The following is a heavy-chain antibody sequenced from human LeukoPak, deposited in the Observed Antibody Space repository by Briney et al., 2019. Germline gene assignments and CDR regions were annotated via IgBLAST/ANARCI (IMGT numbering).Heavy chain of an antibody. CDR2: INPNSGGT. V-gene: IGHV1-2*02. J-gene: IGHJ4*02. CDR1: GYTVTVYH. D-gene: IGHD3-10*01. CDR3: AGDMVRGVILRRVLEY. Sequence: ASVTVSFTAAGYTVTVYHMHWVRQAPGQGREGMGGINPNSGGTNYAKKFQGRGSITRERASNTDYMELSRLRYSDTAVYYCAGDMVRGVILRRVLEYWGQGTLVTVSS.